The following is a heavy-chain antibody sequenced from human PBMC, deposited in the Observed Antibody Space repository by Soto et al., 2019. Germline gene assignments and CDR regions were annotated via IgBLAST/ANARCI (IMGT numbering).Heavy chain of an antibody. D-gene: IGHD6-13*01. J-gene: IGHJ5*02. CDR2: IYYSGST. Sequence: SETLSLTCTVSGGSISSYYWSWIRQPPGKGLEWIGYIYYSGSTNYNPSLKSRVTISVDTSKNQFSLKLSSVTAADTAVYYCATAGNAIRNWLDPWGQGTLVTVSS. CDR1: GGSISSYY. CDR3: ATAGNAIRNWLDP. V-gene: IGHV4-59*01.